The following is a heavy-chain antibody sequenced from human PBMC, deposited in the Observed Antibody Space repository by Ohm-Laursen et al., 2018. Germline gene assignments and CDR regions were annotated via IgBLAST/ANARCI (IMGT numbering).Heavy chain of an antibody. D-gene: IGHD3-22*01. CDR1: GFTFRWYA. CDR2: LSGSGDTT. J-gene: IGHJ4*02. CDR3: ARAYYYDSSGYYPFDY. Sequence: SLRLSCTASGFTFRWYAMSWVRQAPGKGLEWVSALSGSGDTTDYADSVEGRFTISRDNSQNMLYLQMNSLRAEDTAVYYCARAYYYDSSGYYPFDYWGQGTLVTVSS. V-gene: IGHV3-23*01.